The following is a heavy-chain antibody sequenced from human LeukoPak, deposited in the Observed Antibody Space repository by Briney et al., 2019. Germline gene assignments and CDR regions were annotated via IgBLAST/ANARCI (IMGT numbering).Heavy chain of an antibody. Sequence: GGSLRLSCAASGFTFSGFSMSWVRQSPTKGLEWVANIKQDGSERYYVDSVKGRFTISRDNAKNSLSLQMNNLRVEDTAAYYCARAGSHWHYVYWGQGTVVTVSS. D-gene: IGHD3-10*01. CDR3: ARAGSHWHYVY. V-gene: IGHV3-7*01. CDR1: GFTFSGFS. CDR2: IKQDGSER. J-gene: IGHJ4*02.